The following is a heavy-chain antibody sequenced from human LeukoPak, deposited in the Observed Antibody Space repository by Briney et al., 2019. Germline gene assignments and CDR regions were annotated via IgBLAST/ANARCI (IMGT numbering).Heavy chain of an antibody. CDR1: GGSISSYY. CDR2: IYTSGST. V-gene: IGHV4-4*07. J-gene: IGHJ3*02. D-gene: IGHD5-24*01. CDR3: ARAPWDGYNPWPAFDI. Sequence: PSETLSLTCTVSGGSISSYYWSWIRQPAGKGLEWIGRIYTSGSTNYNPSLKSRVTMSVDTSKNQFSLKLSSVTAADTAVYYCARAPWDGYNPWPAFDIWGQGTMVTVSS.